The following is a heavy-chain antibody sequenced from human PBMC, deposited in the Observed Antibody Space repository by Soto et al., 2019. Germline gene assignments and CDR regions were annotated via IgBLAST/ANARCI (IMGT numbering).Heavy chain of an antibody. V-gene: IGHV3-30*18. D-gene: IGHD7-27*01. CDR3: ANGDDYFDY. CDR1: GFTFSSYG. CDR2: ISYDGSNK. Sequence: QVQLVESGGGVVQPGRSLRLSCAASGFTFSSYGMHWVRQAPGKGLEWVAVISYDGSNKYYADSVKGRFTISRDNSKNTLYLQMNSLRAEDTAVYYCANGDDYFDYWGQGTLVTVSS. J-gene: IGHJ4*02.